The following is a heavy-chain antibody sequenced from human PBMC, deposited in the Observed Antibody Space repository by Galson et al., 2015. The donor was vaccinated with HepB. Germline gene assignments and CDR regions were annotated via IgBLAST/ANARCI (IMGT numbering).Heavy chain of an antibody. CDR2: ISGSGDNI. D-gene: IGHD6-19*01. J-gene: IGHJ5*02. V-gene: IGHV3-11*01. CDR1: GFSFSDYY. Sequence: SLRLSCAASGFSFSDYYMSWIRQAPGKGLEWVSYISGSGDNIYYADSVKGRFTISRDNAKNSLYLQMNTLRAEDTAYYYCARDLRVAGTPWFDPWGQGTLVTVSS. CDR3: ARDLRVAGTPWFDP.